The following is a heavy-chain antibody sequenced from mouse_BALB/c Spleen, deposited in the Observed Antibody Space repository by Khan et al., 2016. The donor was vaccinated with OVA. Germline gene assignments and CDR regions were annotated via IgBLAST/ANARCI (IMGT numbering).Heavy chain of an antibody. V-gene: IGHV1S81*02. Sequence: QVQLQQSGAELVKPGASVKLSCKASGYTFTSYYMYWVKQRPGQGLEWIGEINPSNGGTNFNEKFKSKATLTVDKSSSTAYMQLSSLTSEDSAVDYCTRGGYGGFADWGQGTLVTVSA. CDR1: GYTFTSYY. D-gene: IGHD1-2*01. CDR3: TRGGYGGFAD. J-gene: IGHJ3*01. CDR2: INPSNGGT.